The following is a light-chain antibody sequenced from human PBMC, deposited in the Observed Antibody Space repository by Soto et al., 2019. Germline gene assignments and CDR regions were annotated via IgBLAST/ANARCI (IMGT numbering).Light chain of an antibody. CDR3: AAWDDSLNGRV. CDR2: RNN. Sequence: QSVLTQPPSASGTPGQRVTISCSGSSSNIGSHTVNWYQQLPGTAPKLLMYRNNQRPSGVPARFFGSKSGTSASLAISGLHSEDEDDYYCAAWDDSLNGRVFGGGAKLTVL. J-gene: IGLJ3*02. V-gene: IGLV1-44*01. CDR1: SSNIGSHT.